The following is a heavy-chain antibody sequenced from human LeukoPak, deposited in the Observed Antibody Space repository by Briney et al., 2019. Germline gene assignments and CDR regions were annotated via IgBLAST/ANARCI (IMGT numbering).Heavy chain of an antibody. CDR3: ARQFITYSSGWYFDYYYYYGMDV. CDR1: GFTVSSNY. CDR2: IYSGGST. V-gene: IGHV3-53*01. D-gene: IGHD6-19*01. Sequence: GGSLRLSCAASGFTVSSNYMSWVRQAPGKGLEWVSVIYSGGSTYYADSVKGRFTISRDNSKNTLYLQMNSLRAEDTAVYYCARQFITYSSGWYFDYYYYYGMDVWGQGTTVTVSS. J-gene: IGHJ6*02.